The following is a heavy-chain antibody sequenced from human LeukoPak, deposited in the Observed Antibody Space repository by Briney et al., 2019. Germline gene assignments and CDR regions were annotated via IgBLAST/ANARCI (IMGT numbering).Heavy chain of an antibody. CDR2: IYPGDSAT. Sequence: GESLKISCKGSGFSFTTYWIGWVRQMPGKGLEWMGFIYPGDSATRYSPSFQGQVTISVDESISTAYLQWSSLKASDTAMYYCARINSGYELAYWGQGTLVTVSS. CDR3: ARINSGYELAY. D-gene: IGHD5-12*01. J-gene: IGHJ4*02. CDR1: GFSFTTYW. V-gene: IGHV5-51*01.